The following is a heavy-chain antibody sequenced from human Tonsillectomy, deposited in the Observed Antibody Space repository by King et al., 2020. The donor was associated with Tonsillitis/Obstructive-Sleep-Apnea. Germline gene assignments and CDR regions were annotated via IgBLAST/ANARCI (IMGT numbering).Heavy chain of an antibody. D-gene: IGHD4-11*01. CDR2: IRGSGGST. J-gene: IGHJ4*02. Sequence: VQLVESGGGLVQPGGSLRLSCAASGFSFSSYAISWVRLAPGKGLEWGSGIRGSGGSTYYADSVKGRFTISRDNSKNTLYLQMNSLRAEDTAVYYCARLTTITPDDDWGQGTLVTVSS. CDR1: GFSFSSYA. V-gene: IGHV3-23*04. CDR3: ARLTTITPDDD.